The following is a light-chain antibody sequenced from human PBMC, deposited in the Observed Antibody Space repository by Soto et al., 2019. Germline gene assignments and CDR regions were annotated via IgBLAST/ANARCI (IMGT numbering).Light chain of an antibody. Sequence: EIVMTQSPATVSVSLGGSVTLSCRASQSVNGNLAWYQQKPGQAPRLLIFHASTRATGIPPRFSGSGSGTEFTLTISGLQSEDFALYYCHQYHDWPPEFGPGTKVQIK. V-gene: IGKV3-15*01. CDR2: HAS. CDR3: HQYHDWPPE. J-gene: IGKJ3*01. CDR1: QSVNGN.